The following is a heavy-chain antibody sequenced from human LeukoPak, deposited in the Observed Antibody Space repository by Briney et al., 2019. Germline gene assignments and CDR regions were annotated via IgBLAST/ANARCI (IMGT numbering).Heavy chain of an antibody. CDR3: ARNAYYYDSSGYYYMGYDFDY. CDR2: IYYSGST. D-gene: IGHD3-22*01. V-gene: IGHV4-39*01. J-gene: IGHJ4*02. Sequence: SETLSLTCTVSGGSISSSSYYWGWIRQPQGKGLEWIVSIYYSGSTYYNPSLKSRVTISVDTYKNQFSLKLSSVTAADTAVYYCARNAYYYDSSGYYYMGYDFDYWGQGTLVTVSS. CDR1: GGSISSSSYY.